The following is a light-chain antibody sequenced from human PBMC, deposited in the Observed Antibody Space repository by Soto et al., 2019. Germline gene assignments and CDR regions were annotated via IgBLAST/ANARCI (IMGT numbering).Light chain of an antibody. V-gene: IGKV3-15*01. CDR3: QQYDNWPPLA. J-gene: IGKJ4*01. Sequence: EIGMTQSPSTLSLSPGERATLSCRASQSVSSNLAWYQQKPGQAPRLLIYGASTRATGVPARFSGSGSGTEFTLTISTLQSEDFAVYYCQQYDNWPPLAFGGRTKVDIK. CDR2: GAS. CDR1: QSVSSN.